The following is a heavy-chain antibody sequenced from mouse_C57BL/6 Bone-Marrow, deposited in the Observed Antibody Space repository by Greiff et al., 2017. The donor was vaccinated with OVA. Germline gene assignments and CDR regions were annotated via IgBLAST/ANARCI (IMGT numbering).Heavy chain of an antibody. Sequence: VKLQQSGAELARPGASVKLSCKASGYTFTSYGISWVKQRTGQGLEWIGEIYPRSGNTYYNEKFKGKATLTADKSSSTAYMELRSLTSEDSAVYFCAREGCSGYDYWGQGTTLTVSS. D-gene: IGHD1-1*01. J-gene: IGHJ2*01. CDR2: IYPRSGNT. CDR3: AREGCSGYDY. CDR1: GYTFTSYG. V-gene: IGHV1-81*01.